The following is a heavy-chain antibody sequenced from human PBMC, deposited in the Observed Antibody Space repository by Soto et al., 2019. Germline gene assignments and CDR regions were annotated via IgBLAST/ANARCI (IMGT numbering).Heavy chain of an antibody. CDR3: ARRALGNYDFWSGYPRNFDY. V-gene: IGHV3-23*01. Sequence: GGSLRLSCAASGFTFSSYAMSWVRQAPGKGLEWVSAISGSGGSTYYADSVKGRFTISRDNSKNTLYLQMNSLRAEDTAVYYCARRALGNYDFWSGYPRNFDYWGQGTLVTVSS. CDR2: ISGSGGST. D-gene: IGHD3-3*01. CDR1: GFTFSSYA. J-gene: IGHJ4*02.